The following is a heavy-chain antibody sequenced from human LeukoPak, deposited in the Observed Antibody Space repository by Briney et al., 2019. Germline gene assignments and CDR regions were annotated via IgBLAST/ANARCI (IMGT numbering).Heavy chain of an antibody. CDR2: IIPIFGTA. J-gene: IGHJ6*02. CDR3: ARTLIQLWLRDYYYYGMDV. CDR1: GGTFSSYA. Sequence: ASVKVSCKASGGTFSSYAISWVRQAPGQGLEWMGGIIPIFGTANYAQKFQGRVTITADESTSTAYMGLSSLRSEDTAVYYCARTLIQLWLRDYYYYGMDVWGQGTTVTVSS. V-gene: IGHV1-69*13. D-gene: IGHD5-18*01.